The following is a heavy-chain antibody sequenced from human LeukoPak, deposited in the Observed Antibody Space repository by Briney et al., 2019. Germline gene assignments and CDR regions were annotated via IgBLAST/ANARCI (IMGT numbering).Heavy chain of an antibody. Sequence: GGSLRLSCAPSGFTVSSNYMTWVRQAPGRGLEWVSVIYGGGSTYYADSVKGRFTISRDNSKNTLYLQMNSLRADDTAVYYCARAGILTGYYLDYWGQGTLVTVSS. V-gene: IGHV3-66*01. D-gene: IGHD3-9*01. CDR1: GFTVSSNY. CDR2: IYGGGST. J-gene: IGHJ4*02. CDR3: ARAGILTGYYLDY.